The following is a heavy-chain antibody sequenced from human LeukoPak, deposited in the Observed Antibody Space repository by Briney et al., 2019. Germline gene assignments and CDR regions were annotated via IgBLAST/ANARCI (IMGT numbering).Heavy chain of an antibody. Sequence: SETLSLTCTVTGGSISSYYWSWIRQPPGKGLEWIGYIYYSGITNYKSSLKSRVTISVDTSKNQFSLNLNSVTAADTAVYYCAGGTRYWYFDLWGRGTLVTVSS. J-gene: IGHJ2*01. V-gene: IGHV4-59*01. CDR1: GGSISSYY. CDR3: AGGTRYWYFDL. CDR2: IYYSGIT.